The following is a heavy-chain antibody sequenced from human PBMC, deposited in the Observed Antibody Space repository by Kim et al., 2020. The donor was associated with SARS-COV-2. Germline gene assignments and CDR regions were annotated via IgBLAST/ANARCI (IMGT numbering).Heavy chain of an antibody. V-gene: IGHV3-48*01. D-gene: IGHD6-13*01. CDR2: ISNDDGGI. Sequence: GGSLRLSCAASGFTFSSYRMNWVRQAPGKGLEWVSFISNDDGGIYYADSVRGRFTVSRDDAKNSLYLQMNSLTVEDTAVYYCVRAGRPGIWYPALDSWGQGTLVTVSS. CDR3: VRAGRPGIWYPALDS. J-gene: IGHJ4*02. CDR1: GFTFSSYR.